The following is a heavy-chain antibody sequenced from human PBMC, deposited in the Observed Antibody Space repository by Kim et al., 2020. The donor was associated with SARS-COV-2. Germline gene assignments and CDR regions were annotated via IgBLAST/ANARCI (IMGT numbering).Heavy chain of an antibody. Sequence: SETLSLTCTVSGGSISSGGYYWSWIRQHPGKGLEWIGYIYYSGRTYYNPSLKSRVTISVDTSKNPFSLKLSSVTAADTAVYYCARSPQEAVGDISGWFDPWGQGTLVTVSS. J-gene: IGHJ5*02. CDR1: GGSISSGGYY. D-gene: IGHD3-10*01. CDR3: ARSPQEAVGDISGWFDP. CDR2: IYYSGRT. V-gene: IGHV4-31*03.